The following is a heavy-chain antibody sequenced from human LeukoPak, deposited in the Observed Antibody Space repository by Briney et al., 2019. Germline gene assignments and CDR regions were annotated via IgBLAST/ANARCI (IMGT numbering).Heavy chain of an antibody. CDR2: ISAYNGST. J-gene: IGHJ4*02. CDR1: GYTFTSYG. CDR3: ARAPSSIAAAGAFDY. Sequence: ASVKVSCKASGYTFTSYGISWVRQAPGQGLEWMGWISAYNGSTNYAQKLQGRVTMTTDTSTSTAYMELRSLRSDDTAGYDCARAPSSIAAAGAFDYWGQGTLVTVSS. D-gene: IGHD6-13*01. V-gene: IGHV1-18*01.